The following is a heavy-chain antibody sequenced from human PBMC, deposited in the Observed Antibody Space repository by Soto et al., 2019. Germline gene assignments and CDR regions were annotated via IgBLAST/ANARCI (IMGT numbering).Heavy chain of an antibody. Sequence: SVKVSCKASGGTFSSYAISWVRQAPGQGLEWMGGIIPTFGAANYAQKFQGRVTITADKSTSTAYMELSSLRSEDTAVYYCARGGYSPDYYYYYGMDVWGQGTTVTVSS. J-gene: IGHJ6*02. CDR2: IIPTFGAA. CDR3: ARGGYSPDYYYYYGMDV. V-gene: IGHV1-69*06. D-gene: IGHD2-15*01. CDR1: GGTFSSYA.